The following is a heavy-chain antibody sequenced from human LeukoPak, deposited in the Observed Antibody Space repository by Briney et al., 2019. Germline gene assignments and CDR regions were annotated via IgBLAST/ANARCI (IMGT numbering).Heavy chain of an antibody. CDR3: TRGRAYYDSTGYYY. Sequence: SETLSLTCTVSGGSISSYYWSWIRQPPGTGLEWIGYIYYSGSTNYNPSLKSRVTISVDTSKNQFSLKLSSVTAADTAVYYCTRGRAYYDSTGYYYWGRGILVTVSS. CDR1: GGSISSYY. J-gene: IGHJ4*02. CDR2: IYYSGST. D-gene: IGHD3-22*01. V-gene: IGHV4-59*01.